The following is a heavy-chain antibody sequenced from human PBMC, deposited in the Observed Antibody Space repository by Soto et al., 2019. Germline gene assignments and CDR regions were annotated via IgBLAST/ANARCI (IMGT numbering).Heavy chain of an antibody. Sequence: ASVESPCKASGSTFTGSYIDWVRHAAGQGLGWMGWINPNSGATPHSHKVEGSFTMTRDTSTSSGCRELGNLRSRDTAVLYCTSVSEVWTRHYDYWGQGTLVTASS. J-gene: IGHJ4*02. CDR3: TSVSEVWTRHYDY. V-gene: IGHV1-2*04. CDR1: GSTFTGSY. D-gene: IGHD3-3*01. CDR2: INPNSGAT.